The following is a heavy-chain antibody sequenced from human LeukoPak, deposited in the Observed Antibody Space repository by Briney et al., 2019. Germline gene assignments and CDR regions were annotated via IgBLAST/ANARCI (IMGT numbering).Heavy chain of an antibody. CDR2: ISSSSSSI. V-gene: IGHV3-48*01. D-gene: IGHD6-19*01. Sequence: GGSLRLSCAASGFTFSSYGMNWVRQAPGKGLEWASYISSSSSSIYYADSVKGRFTISRDNAKNSLYLQMNSLRAEDTAVYYCARDVATSGWATFYWGPGTLVTVSS. CDR3: ARDVATSGWATFY. CDR1: GFTFSSYG. J-gene: IGHJ4*02.